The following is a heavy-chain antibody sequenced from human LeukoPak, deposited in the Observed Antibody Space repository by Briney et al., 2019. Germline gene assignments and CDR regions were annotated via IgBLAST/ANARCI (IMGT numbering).Heavy chain of an antibody. Sequence: SETLSLTCTVSGGSISSGSYYWSWIRQPAGKGLEWIGRIYTSGSTNYNPSLKSRVTISVDTSKNQFSLKLSSVTAADTAVYYCARGKQYYYASFDYWGQGTLVTVSS. D-gene: IGHD3-10*01. CDR2: IYTSGST. CDR1: GGSISSGSYY. V-gene: IGHV4-61*02. CDR3: ARGKQYYYASFDY. J-gene: IGHJ4*02.